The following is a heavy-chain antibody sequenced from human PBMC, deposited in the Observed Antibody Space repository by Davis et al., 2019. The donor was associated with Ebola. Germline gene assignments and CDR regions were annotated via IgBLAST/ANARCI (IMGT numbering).Heavy chain of an antibody. CDR2: INVANGRT. V-gene: IGHV1-3*01. Sequence: ASVKVSCKASGYTLTTYALHWVRQAPGQRLEWMGWINVANGRTKYSQRFQGRVTSTRDTSATIVYMELSILKSEDTAVYYCARSPNDILTGYLFDYWGQGTLVTVSS. CDR3: ARSPNDILTGYLFDY. CDR1: GYTLTTYA. D-gene: IGHD3-9*01. J-gene: IGHJ4*02.